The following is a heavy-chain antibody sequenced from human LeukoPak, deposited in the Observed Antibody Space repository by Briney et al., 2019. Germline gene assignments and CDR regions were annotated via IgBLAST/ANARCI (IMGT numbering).Heavy chain of an antibody. D-gene: IGHD1-1*01. V-gene: IGHV4-34*01. Sequence: SETLSLTCAVSGGSFSGYYWSWIRQPPGKGLEWIGEINHSGSTNYNPSLKSRVTISVDTSKNQFSLKLSSVTAADTAVYYCARSDDDINWYFDLWGRGTRVTVSS. CDR1: GGSFSGYY. J-gene: IGHJ2*01. CDR3: ARSDDDINWYFDL. CDR2: INHSGST.